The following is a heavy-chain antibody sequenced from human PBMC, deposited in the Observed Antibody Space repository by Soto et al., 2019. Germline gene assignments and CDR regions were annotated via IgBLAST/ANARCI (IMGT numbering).Heavy chain of an antibody. D-gene: IGHD3-10*01. CDR3: ARSFRGGLVPNDAFDI. CDR1: GFTFSSYS. V-gene: IGHV3-21*01. J-gene: IGHJ3*02. CDR2: ISSSSSYI. Sequence: PGGSLRLSCAASGFTFSSYSMNWVRQAPGEGLEWVSSISSSSSYIYYADSVKGRFTISRDNAKNSLYLQMNSLRAEDTAVYYCARSFRGGLVPNDAFDIWDQGTMVTVSS.